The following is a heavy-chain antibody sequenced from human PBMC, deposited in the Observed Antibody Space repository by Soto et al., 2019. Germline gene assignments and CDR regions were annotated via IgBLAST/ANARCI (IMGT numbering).Heavy chain of an antibody. Sequence: EVQLLESGGGLVEPGGSLRLSCAASGFHFSIYAMGWVRQAPGKGLEWVSVISGNGGSTYYPDSVKGRFSISRDISKNTLFLEINSLRAEDTAIYDCARLGGYSGYDPFDYWGHGTLVTVSS. CDR2: ISGNGGST. J-gene: IGHJ4*01. CDR3: ARLGGYSGYDPFDY. CDR1: GFHFSIYA. D-gene: IGHD5-12*01. V-gene: IGHV3-23*01.